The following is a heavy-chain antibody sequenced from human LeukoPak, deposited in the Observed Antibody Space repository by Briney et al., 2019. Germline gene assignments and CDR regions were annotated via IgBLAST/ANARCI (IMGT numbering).Heavy chain of an antibody. CDR3: ARDDYGGNGLAFDI. CDR1: GFTFSSYS. V-gene: IGHV3-21*04. CDR2: ISSSSYI. Sequence: PGGSLRLSCAASGFTFSSYSMNWVRQAPGKGLEWVSSISSSSYIYYADSVKGRFTISRDNAKNSLYLQMNSLRAEDTAVYYCARDDYGGNGLAFDIWGQGTMVTVSS. J-gene: IGHJ3*02. D-gene: IGHD4-23*01.